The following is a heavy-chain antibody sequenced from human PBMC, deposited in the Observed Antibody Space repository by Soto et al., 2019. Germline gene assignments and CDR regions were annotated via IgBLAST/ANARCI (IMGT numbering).Heavy chain of an antibody. CDR1: GFSLSDYA. Sequence: PGGSLRLSCVASGFSLSDYAVNWVRQAPGKGLEWVSFISSDSRTIYYADSVEGRFTVSRDNARNSVSLQMDSLRDEDAAVYYCARIKLVEWFFINVDVYDMDVWGQATPVTV. J-gene: IGHJ6*02. D-gene: IGHD3-3*01. V-gene: IGHV3-48*02. CDR2: ISSDSRTI. CDR3: ARIKLVEWFFINVDVYDMDV.